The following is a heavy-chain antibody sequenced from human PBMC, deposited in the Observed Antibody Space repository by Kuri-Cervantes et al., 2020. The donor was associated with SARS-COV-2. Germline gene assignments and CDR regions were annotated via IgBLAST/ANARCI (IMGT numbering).Heavy chain of an antibody. CDR2: IDTSGST. J-gene: IGHJ4*02. Sequence: SETLSLTCTVSGGSISSSYWNWIRQPAGKGLEWIGHIDTSGSTNYNPSLKSRVTMSIDTSKNQLSLKLTSVTAADTAVYYCARDQRRYRANDAPYDFWGQGTLVTVSS. CDR3: ARDQRRYRANDAPYDF. D-gene: IGHD1-26*01. V-gene: IGHV4-4*07. CDR1: GGSISSSY.